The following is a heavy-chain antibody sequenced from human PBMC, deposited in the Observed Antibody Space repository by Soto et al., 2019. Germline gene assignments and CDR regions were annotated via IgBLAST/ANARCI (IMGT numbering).Heavy chain of an antibody. D-gene: IGHD3-22*01. CDR1: GGSISSGDYY. CDR3: ARFYYDSSGYYSLFDY. Sequence: SETLSLTCTVSGGSISSGDYYWSWIRQPPGKGLEWIGYIYYSGSTYYNPSLKSRVTISVDTSKNQFSLKLSSVTAADTAVYYCARFYYDSSGYYSLFDYWGQGTLVTVSS. CDR2: IYYSGST. J-gene: IGHJ4*02. V-gene: IGHV4-30-4*01.